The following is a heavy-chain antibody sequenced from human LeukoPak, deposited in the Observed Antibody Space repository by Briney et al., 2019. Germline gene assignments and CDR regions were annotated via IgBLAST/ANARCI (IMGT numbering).Heavy chain of an antibody. V-gene: IGHV1-46*01. CDR3: ARASGYDSSGYYHY. CDR1: GYTFTTYY. CDR2: INPSRGTT. D-gene: IGHD3-22*01. J-gene: IGHJ4*02. Sequence: ASVKVSCKASGYTFTTYYIHWVRQAPGQGLEWMGIINPSRGTTSYAQKFQGRVTTTRDTSTSTVYMELSSLRSEDTAVYYCARASGYDSSGYYHYWGQGTLVTVSS.